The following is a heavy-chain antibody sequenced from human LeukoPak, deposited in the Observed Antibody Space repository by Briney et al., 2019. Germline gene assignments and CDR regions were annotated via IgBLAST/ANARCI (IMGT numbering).Heavy chain of an antibody. CDR3: ARGFCRGESCYSGEYFQH. V-gene: IGHV4-34*01. CDR1: GESLNDYY. CDR2: ITHNGST. J-gene: IGHJ1*01. D-gene: IGHD2-15*01. Sequence: SETLSLTCGVHGESLNDYYWSWIRQSPGKGLEWIGEITHNGSTTFNPSLESRLTISVDTSKNQFSLKLTSVTAADASVYFCARGFCRGESCYSGEYFQHWGQGTLVTVLS.